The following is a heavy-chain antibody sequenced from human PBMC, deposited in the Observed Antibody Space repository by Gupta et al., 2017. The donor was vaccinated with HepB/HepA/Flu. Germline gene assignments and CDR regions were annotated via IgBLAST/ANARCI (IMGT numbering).Heavy chain of an antibody. J-gene: IGHJ6*02. CDR3: ARGGGECRYGMDV. CDR1: GFTFSDHH. CDR2: TRDKANNYTT. V-gene: IGHV3-72*01. Sequence: EVQLVESGGGLVQPGGSLRLSCTASGFTFSDHHMDWVRQAPGKGLKWVGRTRDKANNYTTEDAAAVEGRFTISRDDAKNSLYLQMKSLKTEDTAVYYCARGGGECRYGMDVGGQGTTVTVSS. D-gene: IGHD2-21*01.